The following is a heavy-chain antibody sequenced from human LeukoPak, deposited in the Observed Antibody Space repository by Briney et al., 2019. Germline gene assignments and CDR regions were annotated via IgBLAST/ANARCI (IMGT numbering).Heavy chain of an antibody. Sequence: GGSLRLSCAASRFTFSGYAMHWVRQAPGKGLECVAVISNEGNNKNYADPVKGRFTISRDNSKNTLYLQMDSPRDEDTAVFYCARAPRSARYCTSVDCRREVLDLWGQGTMVIVSA. D-gene: IGHD2-8*02. CDR3: ARAPRSARYCTSVDCRREVLDL. J-gene: IGHJ3*01. CDR1: RFTFSGYA. V-gene: IGHV3-30-3*01. CDR2: ISNEGNNK.